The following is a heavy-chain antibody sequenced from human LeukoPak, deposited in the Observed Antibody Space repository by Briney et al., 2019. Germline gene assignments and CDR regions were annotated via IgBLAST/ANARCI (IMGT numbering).Heavy chain of an antibody. Sequence: GGSLRLSCAASGFTFSIYAMSWVRQAPEKGLEWVSGISGSGGSTFYADSVKGRFTISRDNSKNTLYLQINSLRAEDTAVYYCAKAKIAEAVNYFDYWGQGTLVTVSS. V-gene: IGHV3-23*01. J-gene: IGHJ4*02. CDR3: AKAKIAEAVNYFDY. CDR1: GFTFSIYA. CDR2: ISGSGGST. D-gene: IGHD6-19*01.